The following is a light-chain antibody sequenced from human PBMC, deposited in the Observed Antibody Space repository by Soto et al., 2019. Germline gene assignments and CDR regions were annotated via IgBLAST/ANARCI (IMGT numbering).Light chain of an antibody. J-gene: IGKJ4*01. Sequence: DIQMTQSPSSLSASVGDRVTITCRASQSISSYLNWYQQKPGKAPKLLIYAASSLQSGVPSRFSGSGSRTDFTLTISSLQPEDFAPYYCQQSYSTPLPFGGGTKVEIK. CDR1: QSISSY. V-gene: IGKV1-39*01. CDR2: AAS. CDR3: QQSYSTPLP.